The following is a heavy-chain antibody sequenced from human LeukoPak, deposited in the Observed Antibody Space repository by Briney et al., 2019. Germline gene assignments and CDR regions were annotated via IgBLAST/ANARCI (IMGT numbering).Heavy chain of an antibody. CDR1: EFTFSSYA. D-gene: IGHD5/OR15-5a*01. CDR2: ISGSGDTT. Sequence: GGSLRLSCAASEFTFSSYAMNWVRQAPGKGLEWVSTISGSGDTTYYADSVRGRFTISRDKSKNTVFLQMNSLRADDTAVYYCAKALRAGPRPVYTYYYMDVWGKGTTVTVS. J-gene: IGHJ6*03. CDR3: AKALRAGPRPVYTYYYMDV. V-gene: IGHV3-23*01.